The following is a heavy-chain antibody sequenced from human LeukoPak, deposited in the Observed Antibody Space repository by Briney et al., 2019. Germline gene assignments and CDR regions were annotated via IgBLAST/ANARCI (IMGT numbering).Heavy chain of an antibody. CDR2: ISNSGST. D-gene: IGHD3-22*01. V-gene: IGHV4-4*07. CDR3: ARSGYGYGMDV. J-gene: IGHJ6*02. CDR1: GGSISSYY. Sequence: SETLSLTCTVSGGSISSYYWSCIRQPAGKGLEWIGRISNSGSTNYNPSLKSRVSMSVDTSKNQFSLKLSSVTAADTAVYYCARSGYGYGMDVWGQGTTVTVSS.